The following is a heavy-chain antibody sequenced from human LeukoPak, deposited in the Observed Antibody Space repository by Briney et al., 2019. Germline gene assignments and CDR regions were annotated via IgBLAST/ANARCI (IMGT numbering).Heavy chain of an antibody. CDR1: GFIFSDHA. V-gene: IGHV3-23*01. Sequence: PGGSLRRSCAASGFIFSDHALHWVRQAPGKGLERVSSVSGGAGTTYYADSVKGRFTTSRDNSKNTLYLQMNTLRSDDTALYYCAKGDCSSTSCNPMDYWGQGTLVTVSS. J-gene: IGHJ4*02. CDR3: AKGDCSSTSCNPMDY. D-gene: IGHD2-2*01. CDR2: VSGGAGTT.